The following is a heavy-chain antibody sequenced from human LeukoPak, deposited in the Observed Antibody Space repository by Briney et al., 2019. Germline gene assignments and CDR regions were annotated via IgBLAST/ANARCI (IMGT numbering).Heavy chain of an antibody. CDR2: INHSGST. CDR3: ARTTRNYPWDAFDI. D-gene: IGHD1-14*01. Sequence: SETLSLTCAVYGGSFSGYYWSWIRQPPGKGLEWIGEINHSGSTNYNPSLKSRVTISVDTPKNQLSLKLSSVTAADTAVYYCARTTRNYPWDAFDIWGQGTMVTVSS. V-gene: IGHV4-34*01. CDR1: GGSFSGYY. J-gene: IGHJ3*02.